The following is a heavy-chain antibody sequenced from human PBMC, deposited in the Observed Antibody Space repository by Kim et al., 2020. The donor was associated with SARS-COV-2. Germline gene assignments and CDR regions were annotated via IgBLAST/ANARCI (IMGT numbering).Heavy chain of an antibody. J-gene: IGHJ4*02. D-gene: IGHD3-16*01. V-gene: IGHV3-33*01. Sequence: KYYADSVKGRFTISRDNSKNTLYLQMNSLRAEDTAVYYCARDRSVGGLDYWGQGTLVTVSS. CDR3: ARDRSVGGLDY. CDR2: K.